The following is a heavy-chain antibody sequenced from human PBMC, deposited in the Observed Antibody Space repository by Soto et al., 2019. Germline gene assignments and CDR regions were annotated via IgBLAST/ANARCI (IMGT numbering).Heavy chain of an antibody. CDR3: ARASGSMYYYDSSGYYYDY. J-gene: IGHJ4*02. V-gene: IGHV4-31*03. CDR2: IYYSGGT. Sequence: QVQLQESGPGLVKPSQTLSLTCTVSGGSISSGGYYWSWIRQHPGKGLEWIGYIYYSGGTYYNPYLKIRVTISVDTSKNQCSLKLSSVTAADTAVYYCARASGSMYYYDSSGYYYDYWGQGTLVTVSS. CDR1: GGSISSGGYY. D-gene: IGHD3-22*01.